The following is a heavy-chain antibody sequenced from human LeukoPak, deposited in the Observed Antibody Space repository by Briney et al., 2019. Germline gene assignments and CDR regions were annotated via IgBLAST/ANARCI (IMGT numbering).Heavy chain of an antibody. V-gene: IGHV1-69*01. CDR2: IIPIFGTA. D-gene: IGHD5-18*01. J-gene: IGHJ3*02. CDR1: GGTFSSYA. CDR3: ARDIDTAMVTGDI. Sequence: SVKVSCKASGGTFSSYAISWVRQAPGQGLEWMGGIIPIFGTANYAQKFQGRVTITADESTSTAYMELSSLRSEDTAVYYCARDIDTAMVTGDIWGQGTMDTVSS.